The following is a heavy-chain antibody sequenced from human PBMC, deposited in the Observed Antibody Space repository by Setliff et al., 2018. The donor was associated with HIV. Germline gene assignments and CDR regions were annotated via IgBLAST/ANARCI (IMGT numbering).Heavy chain of an antibody. Sequence: LSLTCAVYGGSFSGYYWSWISQPPGKGLEWIGEINHSRTTNYNPSLQSRITISVDTSKNQFSLKMRSVTAADTAVYYCARGGDSSSWYWGRWFDPWGQGTLGTVS. CDR3: ARGGDSSSWYWGRWFDP. CDR1: GGSFSGYY. J-gene: IGHJ5*02. CDR2: INHSRTT. D-gene: IGHD6-13*01. V-gene: IGHV4-34*01.